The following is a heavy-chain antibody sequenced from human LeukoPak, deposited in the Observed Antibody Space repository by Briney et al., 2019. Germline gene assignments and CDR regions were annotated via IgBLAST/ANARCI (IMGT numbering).Heavy chain of an antibody. CDR3: ARDYYDSSGYYYITGDY. CDR1: GFTVSSNY. D-gene: IGHD3-22*01. J-gene: IGHJ4*02. CDR2: IYSGGST. Sequence: GGSLRLSCAASGFTVSSNYMSWVRQAPGKGLEWVSVIYSGGSTYYADSVKSRFTISRDNSKNTLYLQMNSLRAEDTAVYYCARDYYDSSGYYYITGDYWGQGTLVTVSS. V-gene: IGHV3-53*01.